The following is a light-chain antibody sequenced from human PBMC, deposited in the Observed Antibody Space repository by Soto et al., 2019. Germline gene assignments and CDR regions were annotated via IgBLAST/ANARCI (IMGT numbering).Light chain of an antibody. CDR3: SAWDDSLSGVV. V-gene: IGLV1-44*01. CDR1: SSNVGTNT. Sequence: QSVLTQPPSASGTPGQRVTISCSGSSSNVGTNTVHWYQHLPGTAPKLLIYGNNQRPSGVPDRFSGSSSGTSASLAISGLRSEDESDYYCSAWDDSLSGVVFGGGTKLTVL. CDR2: GNN. J-gene: IGLJ2*01.